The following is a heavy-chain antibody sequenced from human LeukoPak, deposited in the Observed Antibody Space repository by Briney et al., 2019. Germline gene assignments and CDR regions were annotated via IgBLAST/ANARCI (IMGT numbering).Heavy chain of an antibody. Sequence: GGSLRLSCAASGFTFSTYDMSWVRQARGKGLEWVSSISSTGGATHYADSVKGRFTISRDNARNSLYLQMNSLRAEDTAVYYCIRDLFDDYSLDYWGQGTLVTDSS. D-gene: IGHD3-16*01. CDR3: IRDLFDDYSLDY. J-gene: IGHJ4*02. V-gene: IGHV3-21*01. CDR2: ISSTGGAT. CDR1: GFTFSTYD.